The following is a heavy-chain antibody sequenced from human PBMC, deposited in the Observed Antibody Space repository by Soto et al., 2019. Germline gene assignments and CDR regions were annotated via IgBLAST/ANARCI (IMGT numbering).Heavy chain of an antibody. J-gene: IGHJ4*02. CDR2: ISYSGTYI. CDR1: GSTFSNYN. V-gene: IGHV3-21*01. D-gene: IGHD3-22*01. Sequence: PGGSLRLSCAASGSTFSNYNMNWVRQAPGKGLEWVSSISYSGTYIYYADSVKGRFTISRDNAKNSLYLQMNSLRAEDTAVYYCASRDRSSYYPYYFDYWGQGALVTVSS. CDR3: ASRDRSSYYPYYFDY.